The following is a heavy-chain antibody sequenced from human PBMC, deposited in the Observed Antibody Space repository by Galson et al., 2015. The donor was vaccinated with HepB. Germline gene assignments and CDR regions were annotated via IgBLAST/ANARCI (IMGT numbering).Heavy chain of an antibody. Sequence: SLRLSCAASGFTFTSYALHWVRQAPGKGLEWVAVISYDGVKKYYAESVKGRFTISSDNSKNTLHLQMNSLRAEDTAVYYCATGSGPLYSSSWPYWGQGTLVTVSS. D-gene: IGHD6-13*01. V-gene: IGHV3-30*04. CDR2: ISYDGVKK. CDR3: ATGSGPLYSSSWPY. CDR1: GFTFTSYA. J-gene: IGHJ4*02.